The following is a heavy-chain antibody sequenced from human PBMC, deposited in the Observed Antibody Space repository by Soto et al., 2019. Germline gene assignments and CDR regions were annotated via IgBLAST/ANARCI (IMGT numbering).Heavy chain of an antibody. D-gene: IGHD2-15*01. CDR3: AREYCSGGSCYSHYYYYMDV. V-gene: IGHV3-66*01. Sequence: GGSLRLSCAASGFTVSSNYMSWVRQAPGKGLEWVSVIYSGGSTYYADSVKGRFTISRDNSKNTLYLQMNSLRAEDTAVYYCAREYCSGGSCYSHYYYYMDVWSKGTTVTVSS. J-gene: IGHJ6*03. CDR2: IYSGGST. CDR1: GFTVSSNY.